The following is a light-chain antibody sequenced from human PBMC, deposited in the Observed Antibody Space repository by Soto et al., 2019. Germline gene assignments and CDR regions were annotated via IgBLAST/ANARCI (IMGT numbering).Light chain of an antibody. V-gene: IGKV3-20*01. CDR3: QQYGRSPKT. CDR2: AAS. Sequence: EIVLTQSPGTLSFSPGDRATLSCRASQTISSTYLAWYQQKPGQAPRLLIYAASTRATGIPDRFSGSGSGKDFTLTISRLEPEDFAVYYCQQYGRSPKTFGQGTKVEIX. CDR1: QTISSTY. J-gene: IGKJ1*01.